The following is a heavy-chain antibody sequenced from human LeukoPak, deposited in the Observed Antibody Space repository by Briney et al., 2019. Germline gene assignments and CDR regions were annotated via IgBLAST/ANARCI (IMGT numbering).Heavy chain of an antibody. V-gene: IGHV1-2*02. J-gene: IGHJ4*02. Sequence: GASVKVSCKASGYSFIGYYLLWVRQAPGQGLEWMGWINPNNGGTLYAQKFQGRVTMTRDTSITTAFMELSSLRSGDTAMYYCARVPVAGLFDYWGQGTLVTVSS. CDR2: INPNNGGT. CDR1: GYSFIGYY. D-gene: IGHD2-15*01. CDR3: ARVPVAGLFDY.